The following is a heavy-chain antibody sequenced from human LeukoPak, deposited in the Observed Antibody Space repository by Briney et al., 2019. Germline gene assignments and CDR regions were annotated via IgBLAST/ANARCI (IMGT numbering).Heavy chain of an antibody. Sequence: PSETLSLTCTVSGGSISSGSYYWRWIRQPAGKGLEWIGRIYTSGSTNYNPSLKSRVTISVDTSKNQFSLKLSSVTAADTAVYYCAREKVGYCSGGSCYYNHYYYYGMDVWGQGTTVTVSS. V-gene: IGHV4-61*02. CDR1: GGSISSGSYY. CDR2: IYTSGST. J-gene: IGHJ6*02. CDR3: AREKVGYCSGGSCYYNHYYYYGMDV. D-gene: IGHD2-15*01.